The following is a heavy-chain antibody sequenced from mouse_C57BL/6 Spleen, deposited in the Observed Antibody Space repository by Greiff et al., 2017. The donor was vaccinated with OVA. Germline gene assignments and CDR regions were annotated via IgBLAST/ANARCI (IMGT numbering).Heavy chain of an antibody. CDR3: VQTAQATAY. V-gene: IGHV1-26*01. CDR2: INPNNGGT. J-gene: IGHJ3*01. D-gene: IGHD3-2*02. CDR1: GYTFTDYY. Sequence: VQLQQSGPELVKPGASVKISCTASGYTFTDYYMNWVKQSHGKSLEWIGDINPNNGGTSYNQKFKGKATLTVDKSSSTAYMELRSLTSEDSAVYYCVQTAQATAYWGQGTLVTVSA.